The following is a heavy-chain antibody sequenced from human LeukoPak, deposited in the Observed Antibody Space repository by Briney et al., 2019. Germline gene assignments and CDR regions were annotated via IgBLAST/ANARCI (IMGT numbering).Heavy chain of an antibody. CDR3: AREYCSSTSCYYDY. D-gene: IGHD2-2*01. CDR2: IKQDGSEK. CDR1: GFTFSSYW. V-gene: IGHV3-7*01. J-gene: IGHJ4*02. Sequence: PGGSLRLSCAASGFTFSSYWMSWVRQAPGKGLEWVANIKQDGSEKYYVDSVKGRFTISRDNAKNSLYLQMNSLRAEDTAVYYCAREYCSSTSCYYDYWGQGTLVTVSA.